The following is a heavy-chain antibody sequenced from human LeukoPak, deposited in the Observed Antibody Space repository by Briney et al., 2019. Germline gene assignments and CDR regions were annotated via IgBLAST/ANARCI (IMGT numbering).Heavy chain of an antibody. CDR1: GGSISSGDYY. CDR2: IYYSGST. Sequence: SETLSLTCTVSGGSISSGDYYWSWIRQPPGKGLEWIGYIYYSGSTYYNPSLKSRVTISVDTSKNQFSLKPSSVTAADTAVYYCARGFLSPRDQDLDPWGQGTLVTASS. J-gene: IGHJ5*02. V-gene: IGHV4-30-4*01. CDR3: ARGFLSPRDQDLDP. D-gene: IGHD2/OR15-2a*01.